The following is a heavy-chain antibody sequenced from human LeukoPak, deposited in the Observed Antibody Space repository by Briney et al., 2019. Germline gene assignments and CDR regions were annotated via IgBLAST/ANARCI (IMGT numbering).Heavy chain of an antibody. V-gene: IGHV3-33*01. CDR2: IWYDGTNK. CDR1: GFTFSSYG. D-gene: IGHD6-19*01. Sequence: TGGSLRLSCAASGFTFSSYGMHWVRQAPGKGLEWVAVIWYDGTNKNYADSVKGRFTVSRDNAKNSLYLQMSSLRAEDTALYYCARDVGSSGWYPMGYWGQGTLVTVSS. CDR3: ARDVGSSGWYPMGY. J-gene: IGHJ4*02.